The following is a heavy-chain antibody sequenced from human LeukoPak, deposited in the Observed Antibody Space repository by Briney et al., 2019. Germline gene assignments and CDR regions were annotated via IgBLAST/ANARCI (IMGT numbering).Heavy chain of an antibody. CDR3: TIYRVVVAANYYYMDV. CDR1: GFTSSNAW. V-gene: IGHV3-15*01. J-gene: IGHJ6*03. CDR2: IKSKTGGGTT. D-gene: IGHD2-15*01. Sequence: PGGSLRLSCAASGFTSSNAWMSWVRQAPGKGLEWVGGIKSKTGGGTTDYAAPVKGRFTISRDDSKNTLYLQMNSLKTEDTAVYYCTIYRVVVAANYYYMDVWGKGTTVTVSS.